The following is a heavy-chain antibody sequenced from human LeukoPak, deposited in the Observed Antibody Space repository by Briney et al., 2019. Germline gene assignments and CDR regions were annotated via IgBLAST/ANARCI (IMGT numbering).Heavy chain of an antibody. V-gene: IGHV4-59*12. D-gene: IGHD3-9*01. CDR2: IYYSGTA. Sequence: SETLSLTCTVSGGSISHYYWSWIRQSPGKGLEWIGYIYYSGTANYNPSLKSRVTISVDTSRNQFSLQLKSVTPEDTAVYYCARDHWYDILSFDYWGQGSLVTVSS. CDR3: ARDHWYDILSFDY. CDR1: GGSISHYY. J-gene: IGHJ4*02.